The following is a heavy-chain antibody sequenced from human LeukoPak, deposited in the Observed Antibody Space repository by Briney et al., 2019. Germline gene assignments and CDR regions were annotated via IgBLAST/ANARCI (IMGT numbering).Heavy chain of an antibody. CDR2: ISYDGSNK. D-gene: IGHD5-12*01. Sequence: PGGSLRLSCAASGFTFSSYGMHWVRQAPGKGLEWVAVISYDGSNKYYADSVKGRFTISRDNSKNTLYLQMNSLRAEDTAVYYCAKGTRLRFSYFDYWGQGTLVTVSS. J-gene: IGHJ4*02. V-gene: IGHV3-30*18. CDR3: AKGTRLRFSYFDY. CDR1: GFTFSSYG.